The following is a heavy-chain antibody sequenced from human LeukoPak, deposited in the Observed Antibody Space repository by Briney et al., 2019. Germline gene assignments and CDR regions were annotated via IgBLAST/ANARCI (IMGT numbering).Heavy chain of an antibody. CDR1: GGTFSSYA. D-gene: IGHD2-15*01. CDR3: AVAPAPPDGMDV. CDR2: IIPIFGTA. Sequence: ASVKVSCKASGGTFSSYAISWERQAPGQGLEWMGGIIPIFGTANYAQKFQGRVTITADESTSTAYMELSSLRSEDTAVYYCAVAPAPPDGMDVWGQGTTVTVSS. J-gene: IGHJ6*02. V-gene: IGHV1-69*13.